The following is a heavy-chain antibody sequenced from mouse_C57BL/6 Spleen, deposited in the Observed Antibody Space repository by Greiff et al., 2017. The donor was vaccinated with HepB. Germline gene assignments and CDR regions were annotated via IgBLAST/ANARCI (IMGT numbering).Heavy chain of an antibody. CDR2: ISSGGSYP. J-gene: IGHJ3*01. D-gene: IGHD3-3*01. CDR1: GFTFSSYG. CDR3: SRHRGAGALFAY. V-gene: IGHV5-6*01. Sequence: EVHLVESGGDLVKPGGSLKLSCAASGFTFSSYGMSWVRQTPDKRLEWVATISSGGSYPYYPDSVKGRFTISRDNAKKPLYLQMSSLKSEDTAMYYCSRHRGAGALFAYGGKGTLVTVSA.